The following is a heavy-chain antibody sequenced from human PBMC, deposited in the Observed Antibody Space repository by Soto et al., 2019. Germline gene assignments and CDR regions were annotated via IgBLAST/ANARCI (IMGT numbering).Heavy chain of an antibody. CDR1: GFTFSSYA. V-gene: IGHV3-23*01. D-gene: IGHD1-26*01. J-gene: IGHJ4*02. CDR3: ARPRSGSNVGKLDY. CDR2: ISLGGGST. Sequence: EVQLLESGGDLVQPGGSLRLSCAASGFTFSSYAMSWVRQPPGKGLEWVSSISLGGGSTYFADSVKGRFTISRDNSKNSLDLQMTSLRPEDPAVYYCARPRSGSNVGKLDYWGQGTLVTVSS.